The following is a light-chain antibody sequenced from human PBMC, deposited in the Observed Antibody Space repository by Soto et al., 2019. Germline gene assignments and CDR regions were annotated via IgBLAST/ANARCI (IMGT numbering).Light chain of an antibody. J-gene: IGKJ1*01. Sequence: DFQMTQSPSTLSASVGDTVTVTCRASQRISDWLAWYQQKPGKAPKLLIYRASSLESEVPSRFSGRGSGTDFTLTISGLQPDDFATYYCQQHYDYPTFGQGTKVDI. CDR1: QRISDW. CDR3: QQHYDYPT. V-gene: IGKV1-5*03. CDR2: RAS.